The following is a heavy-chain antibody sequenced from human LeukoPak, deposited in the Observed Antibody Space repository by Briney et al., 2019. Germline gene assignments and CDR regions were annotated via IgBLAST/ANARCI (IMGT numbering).Heavy chain of an antibody. CDR2: ISSSGSTI. J-gene: IGHJ5*02. CDR3: ARGGYSNRNWFDP. CDR1: GFTFSSYE. D-gene: IGHD6-13*01. Sequence: PGGSLRLSCAASGFTFSSYEMNWVRQAPGKGLEWVSYISSSGSTIYYADSVKGRFTISRDNSKNTLYLQMNSLRAEDTAVYYCARGGYSNRNWFDPWGQGTLVTVSS. V-gene: IGHV3-48*03.